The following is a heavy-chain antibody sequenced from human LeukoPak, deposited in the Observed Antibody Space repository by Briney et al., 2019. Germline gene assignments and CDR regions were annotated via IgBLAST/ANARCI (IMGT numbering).Heavy chain of an antibody. CDR1: GFTFSSNY. D-gene: IGHD2-15*01. Sequence: GGSLRLSCAASGFTFSSNYMSWVRQAPGKGLEWVSAISGSGGSTYYADSVKGRFTISRDNSKNTLYLQMNSLRAEDTAVYYCAKEGGDIVVVVAATYYYMDVWGKGTTVTISS. V-gene: IGHV3-23*01. CDR2: ISGSGGST. CDR3: AKEGGDIVVVVAATYYYMDV. J-gene: IGHJ6*03.